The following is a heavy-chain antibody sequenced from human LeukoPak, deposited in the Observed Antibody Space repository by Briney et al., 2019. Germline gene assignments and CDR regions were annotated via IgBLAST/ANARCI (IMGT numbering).Heavy chain of an antibody. Sequence: ASVKVSCKASGYTFTGYYMHWVRQAPGQGLEWMGWINPNSGGTNYAQKFQGRVTMTRDTSISTAYMELSRLRSDDTAVYYCARESYGSGSYYGYWGQGTLVTVSS. CDR1: GYTFTGYY. CDR3: ARESYGSGSYYGY. CDR2: INPNSGGT. V-gene: IGHV1-2*02. J-gene: IGHJ4*02. D-gene: IGHD3-10*01.